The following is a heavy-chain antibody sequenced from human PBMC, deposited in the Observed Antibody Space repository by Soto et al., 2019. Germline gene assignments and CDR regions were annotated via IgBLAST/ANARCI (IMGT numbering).Heavy chain of an antibody. V-gene: IGHV4-59*08. J-gene: IGHJ6*02. CDR2: IYYSGST. CDR3: ARLHGYNHYGKDV. CDR1: GGSISSYY. Sequence: PSETLSLTCTVSGGSISSYYWSWIRQPPGKGLEWIGYIYYSGSTNYNPSLKSRVTISVDTSKNQFSLKLSSVTAADTAVYYCARLHGYNHYGKDVWGQGTTVTVSS.